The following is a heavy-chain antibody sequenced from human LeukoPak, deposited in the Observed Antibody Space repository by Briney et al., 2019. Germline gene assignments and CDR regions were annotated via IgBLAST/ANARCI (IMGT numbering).Heavy chain of an antibody. V-gene: IGHV1-2*02. CDR1: GYTFTGHY. D-gene: IGHD6-13*01. CDR2: MDPSGGGT. CDR3: ARPFSSSWNAFDI. J-gene: IGHJ3*02. Sequence: ASVKVSCKGSGYTFTGHYIHWVRQAPGQGLEWMGWMDPSGGGTNYAQKFQGRVTMTRDTSISTAYMELSRLQSDGTAVFYCARPFSSSWNAFDIWGQGTVVTVSS.